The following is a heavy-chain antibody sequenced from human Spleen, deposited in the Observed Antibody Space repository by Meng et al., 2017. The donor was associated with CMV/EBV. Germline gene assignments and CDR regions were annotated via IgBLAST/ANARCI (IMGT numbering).Heavy chain of an antibody. CDR2: IYHSEST. J-gene: IGHJ4*02. V-gene: IGHV4-4*02. Sequence: CAVSGGSLIRSNWCSWLRQPPGKVLEWIGDIYHSESTNYDPSLKSRVTISVDPSKNQFSLKLSSVTAADTAVYYCARNIRGGLRLGTWGQGTLVTVSS. CDR3: ARNIRGGLRLGT. CDR1: GGSLIRSNW. D-gene: IGHD3-16*01.